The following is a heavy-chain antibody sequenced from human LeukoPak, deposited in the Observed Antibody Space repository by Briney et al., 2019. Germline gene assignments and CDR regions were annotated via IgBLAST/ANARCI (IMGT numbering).Heavy chain of an antibody. J-gene: IGHJ5*01. CDR3: ARDLDYYYFDS. Sequence: SETLSLTCTVSGGSVSSGSYYWSWIRQPPGRGLEWIGYIYYTGTTNYNPSLESRVTISVDTSKNQFSLKLSSVTAADAAAYYCARDLDYYYFDSWGQGTLVTVSS. CDR1: GGSVSSGSYY. CDR2: IYYTGTT. V-gene: IGHV4-61*01. D-gene: IGHD3-10*01.